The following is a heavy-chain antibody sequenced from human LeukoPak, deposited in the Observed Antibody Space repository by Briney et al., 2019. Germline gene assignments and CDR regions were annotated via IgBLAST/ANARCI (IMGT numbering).Heavy chain of an antibody. J-gene: IGHJ4*02. V-gene: IGHV1-2*02. Sequence: ASVKVSCKASGGTFSSYAISLVRQAPGQGLEWMGRIVPNSGGTNYAQKFQGRVTMTRDTSISTAYMELSRLRSDDTAVYYCARDWGIVVVPAAADDYWGQGTLVTVSS. CDR2: IVPNSGGT. CDR3: ARDWGIVVVPAAADDY. D-gene: IGHD2-2*01. CDR1: GGTFSSYA.